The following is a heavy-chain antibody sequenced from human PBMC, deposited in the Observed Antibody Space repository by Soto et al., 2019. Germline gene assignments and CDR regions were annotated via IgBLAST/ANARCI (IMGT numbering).Heavy chain of an antibody. Sequence: GGSLRLSCAASGFTFSNYGMHWVRQAPGKGLEWVAVISYDGSNKYYADSVKGRFTISRDNSKNTLYLQMHSLRAEDTAVYYCAKDRASGNYDSSGYYYGPDFDYWGQGTLVTV. CDR2: ISYDGSNK. V-gene: IGHV3-30*18. D-gene: IGHD3-22*01. CDR3: AKDRASGNYDSSGYYYGPDFDY. CDR1: GFTFSNYG. J-gene: IGHJ4*02.